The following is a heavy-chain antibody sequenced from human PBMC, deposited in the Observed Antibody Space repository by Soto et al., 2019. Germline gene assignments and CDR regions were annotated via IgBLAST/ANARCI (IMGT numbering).Heavy chain of an antibody. CDR1: GFTFSSYG. CDR2: IWYDGSNK. J-gene: IGHJ6*03. V-gene: IGHV3-33*01. D-gene: IGHD3-3*01. CDR3: ARPATPPSIGVYYYYYMDV. Sequence: GGSLRLSCAASGFTFSSYGMHWVRQAPGKGLEWVAVIWYDGSNKYYADSVKGRFTISRDNSKNTLYLQMNSLRAEDTAVYYCARPATPPSIGVYYYYYMDVWGKGTTVTVSS.